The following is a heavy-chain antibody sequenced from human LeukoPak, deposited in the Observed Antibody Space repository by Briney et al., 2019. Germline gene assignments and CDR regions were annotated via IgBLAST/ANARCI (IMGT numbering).Heavy chain of an antibody. Sequence: SGGSLRLSCAASGFTFSNYMMHWVRQAPGKGLVWVSRIKSDGITITYADSVKGRFTISRDNAKNTLYLQMNSLRAEDTAVYYCAREIVGATCFDYWGQGTLVTVSS. V-gene: IGHV3-74*01. D-gene: IGHD1-26*01. CDR2: IKSDGITI. J-gene: IGHJ4*02. CDR3: AREIVGATCFDY. CDR1: GFTFSNYM.